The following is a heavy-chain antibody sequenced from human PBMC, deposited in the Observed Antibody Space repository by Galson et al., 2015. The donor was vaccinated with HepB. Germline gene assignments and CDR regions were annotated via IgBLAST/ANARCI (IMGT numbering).Heavy chain of an antibody. Sequence: TLSLTCTVSGGSISSSNYYWGWLRQPPGKGLEWIGSKYHSGSTYYNPSLKSRVTISVDTSKNQFSLKLSSVTAADMAVYYCARTPRIAVAGPFDYWGQGTLVTVSS. CDR1: GGSISSSNYY. CDR3: ARTPRIAVAGPFDY. CDR2: KYHSGST. D-gene: IGHD6-19*01. J-gene: IGHJ4*02. V-gene: IGHV4-39*07.